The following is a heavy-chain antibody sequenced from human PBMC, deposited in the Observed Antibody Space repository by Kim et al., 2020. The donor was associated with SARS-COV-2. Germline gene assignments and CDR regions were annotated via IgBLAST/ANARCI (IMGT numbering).Heavy chain of an antibody. CDR3: ASVNSGSYFSYFDY. J-gene: IGHJ4*02. CDR1: GFTFSSYA. V-gene: IGHV3-30*04. CDR2: ISYDGSNK. Sequence: GGSLRLSCAASGFTFSSYAMHWVRQAPGKGLEWVAVISYDGSNKYYADSVKGRFTISRDNSKNTLYLQMNSLRAEDTAVYYCASVNSGSYFSYFDYWGQGTLVTVSS. D-gene: IGHD1-26*01.